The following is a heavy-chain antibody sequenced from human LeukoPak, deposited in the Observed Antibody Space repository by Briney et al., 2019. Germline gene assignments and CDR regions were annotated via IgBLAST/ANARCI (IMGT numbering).Heavy chain of an antibody. CDR1: GYTFTSYH. CDR2: INPSGGST. J-gene: IGHJ5*02. Sequence: ASVKVSCKASGYTFTSYHMHWVRQAPGQGLEWMGIINPSGGSTNYAQRFRGRVTMTRDMSTGTVYMELSSLTSEDTAVYYCARVRSTTVTTFWFDPWGQGTLVTVSS. V-gene: IGHV1-46*01. D-gene: IGHD4-17*01. CDR3: ARVRSTTVTTFWFDP.